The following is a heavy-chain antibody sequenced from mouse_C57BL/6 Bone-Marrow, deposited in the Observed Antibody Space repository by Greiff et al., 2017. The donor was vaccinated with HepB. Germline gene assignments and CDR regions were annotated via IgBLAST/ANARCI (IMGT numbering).Heavy chain of an antibody. CDR3: TGYYDSRGY. CDR1: GFTFSNYL. V-gene: IGHV6-3*01. J-gene: IGHJ2*01. Sequence: EVKLQESGGGLVQPGGSMKLSCVASGFTFSNYLMNWVRQSPEKGLEWVAQIRLKSDNYATHYAESVKGRFTISRDDSKSSVYLQMNNLRAEDTGIYYCTGYYDSRGYWGQGTTLTVSS. CDR2: IRLKSDNYAT. D-gene: IGHD1-1*01.